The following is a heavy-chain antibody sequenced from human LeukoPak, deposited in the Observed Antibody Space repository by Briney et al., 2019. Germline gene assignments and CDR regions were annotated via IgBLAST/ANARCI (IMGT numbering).Heavy chain of an antibody. J-gene: IGHJ4*02. CDR1: GFTFSSYE. CDR3: ARVSPPGYGILEK. CDR2: MYHSGST. Sequence: GSLRLSCAASGFTFSSYELNWVRQAPGKGLEWIGEMYHSGSTNYNPSLKSRATISVDTSKNQFSLKLSSVTAADTAMYYCARVSPPGYGILEKWGQGTLVTVSS. V-gene: IGHV4-4*02. D-gene: IGHD5-18*01.